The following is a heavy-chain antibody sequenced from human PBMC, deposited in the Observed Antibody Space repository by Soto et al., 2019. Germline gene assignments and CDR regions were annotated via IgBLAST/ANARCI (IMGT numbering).Heavy chain of an antibody. D-gene: IGHD3-3*01. Sequence: GGSLRLSCAASGFTFSSYWMSWVRQAPGKGLEWVANIKQDGSEKYYVDSVKGRFTISRDNAKNSLYLQMNSLRAEDTAVYYCARFRKDTIFGVVNYYGMDVWGQGTTVTVS. CDR2: IKQDGSEK. CDR3: ARFRKDTIFGVVNYYGMDV. CDR1: GFTFSSYW. V-gene: IGHV3-7*01. J-gene: IGHJ6*02.